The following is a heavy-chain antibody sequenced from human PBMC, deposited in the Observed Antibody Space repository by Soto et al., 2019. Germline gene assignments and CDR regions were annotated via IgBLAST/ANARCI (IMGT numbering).Heavy chain of an antibody. J-gene: IGHJ4*02. CDR2: TNQDGSEK. CDR1: GFTFNSYW. V-gene: IGHV3-7*01. Sequence: PGGSLRLSCAASGFTFNSYWMSWVRQAPGKGLEWVANTNQDGSEKYYVDSVEGRFSISRDNAKNSLYLEMNSLRVEDTAVYYCARWSDWGQGTLVNVPS. CDR3: ARWSD. D-gene: IGHD2-15*01.